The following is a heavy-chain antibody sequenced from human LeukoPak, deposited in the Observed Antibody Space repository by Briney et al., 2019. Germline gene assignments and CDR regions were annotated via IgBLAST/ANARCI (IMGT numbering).Heavy chain of an antibody. V-gene: IGHV4-59*01. Sequence: PSETLSLTCTLSGGSISSYYWSWIRQPPGKGLEWIGYIYYSGSTNYNPSLKSRVTISVDTSKNQLSLKLSSVTAADTAVYYCARVSRPYYYDSSGQLTGRAFDIWGQGTMVTVSS. CDR2: IYYSGST. CDR3: ARVSRPYYYDSSGQLTGRAFDI. D-gene: IGHD3-22*01. CDR1: GGSISSYY. J-gene: IGHJ3*02.